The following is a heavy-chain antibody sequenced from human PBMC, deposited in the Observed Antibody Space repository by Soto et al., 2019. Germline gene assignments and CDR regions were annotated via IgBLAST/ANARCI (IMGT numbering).Heavy chain of an antibody. CDR3: ARGKHSSGYPVFDY. V-gene: IGHV3-11*01. CDR1: GFTFSDHY. CDR2: ISTSDSSI. D-gene: IGHD3-22*01. Sequence: PGGSLRLSCAASGFTFSDHYMNWIRQAPGKGLEWVSYISTSDSSIYYAPSVKGRFTISRDNAKSSLYLKMKSLRADDTAVYYCARGKHSSGYPVFDYWGQGSLVTVSS. J-gene: IGHJ4*02.